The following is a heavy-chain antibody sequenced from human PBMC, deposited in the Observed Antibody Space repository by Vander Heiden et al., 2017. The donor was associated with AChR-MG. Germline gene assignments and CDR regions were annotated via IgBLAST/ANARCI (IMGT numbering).Heavy chain of an antibody. CDR3: AKEVGATTSGV. V-gene: IGHV3-23*01. Sequence: EVQLLESVGGLVQPGGSLRPSCAASGFTFSSYAMSWVRQAPGKGLEWVSAISGSGGSTYDADSVKGRFTISRDNSNNTLYMKMKRLRAEDTAVYYFAKEVGATTSGVWGQGTLVTVSS. J-gene: IGHJ4*02. CDR2: ISGSGGST. D-gene: IGHD1-26*01. CDR1: GFTFSSYA.